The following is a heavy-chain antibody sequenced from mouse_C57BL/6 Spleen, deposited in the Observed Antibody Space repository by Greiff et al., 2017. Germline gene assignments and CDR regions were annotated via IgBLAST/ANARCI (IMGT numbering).Heavy chain of an antibody. V-gene: IGHV5-4*01. J-gene: IGHJ2*01. D-gene: IGHD1-1*01. Sequence: EVHLVESGGGLVKPGGSLKLSCAASGFTFSSYAMSWVRQTPEKRLEWVATISDGGSYTYYPDNVKGRFTISRDNAKNNLYLQMSHLKSEDTAMYYCARDSGFTTVVAPHFDYWGQGTTLTVSS. CDR2: ISDGGSYT. CDR1: GFTFSSYA. CDR3: ARDSGFTTVVAPHFDY.